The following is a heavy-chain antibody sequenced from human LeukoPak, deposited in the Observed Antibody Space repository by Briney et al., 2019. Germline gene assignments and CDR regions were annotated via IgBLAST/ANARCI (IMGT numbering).Heavy chain of an antibody. V-gene: IGHV1-2*02. Sequence: ASVQVSCKASGYTFTGYYMHWVRQAPGQGLEWMGWINSNSGDTNYAQKFQGRVTMTRDTSISTAYMELSRLRSDDTAVYYCAREPHYDLLTGYALGYLDLWGRGTLLTVSS. D-gene: IGHD3-9*01. CDR2: INSNSGDT. CDR3: AREPHYDLLTGYALGYLDL. J-gene: IGHJ2*01. CDR1: GYTFTGYY.